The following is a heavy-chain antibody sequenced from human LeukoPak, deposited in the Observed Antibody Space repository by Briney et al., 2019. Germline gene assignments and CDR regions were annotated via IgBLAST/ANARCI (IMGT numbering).Heavy chain of an antibody. CDR1: GFTVSNNY. CDR2: MYSVGST. D-gene: IGHD2-21*02. Sequence: GGSLRLSCAASGFTVSNNYMTWVRQPPGKGLEGVSVMYSVGSTYYADSVKGRFTISRDNSKHTLYLLMNSLRAEATAVYYCAGSLAYCGGDCRLGDYWGQGTLVTVSS. CDR3: AGSLAYCGGDCRLGDY. J-gene: IGHJ4*02. V-gene: IGHV3-66*01.